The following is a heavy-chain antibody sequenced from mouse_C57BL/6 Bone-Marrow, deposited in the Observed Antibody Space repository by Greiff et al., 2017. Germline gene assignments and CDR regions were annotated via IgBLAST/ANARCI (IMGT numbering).Heavy chain of an antibody. J-gene: IGHJ2*01. CDR1: GFTFSSYA. Sequence: EVNLVESGGGLVKPAGSLKLSCAASGFTFSSYAMSWVRQTPEKRLEWVATISDGGSYTYYPDNVKGRFTISRDNAKNNLYLQMSHLKSEDTAMYYCARDGNPFDYWGQGTTLTVSA. V-gene: IGHV5-4*01. CDR2: ISDGGSYT. CDR3: ARDGNPFDY. D-gene: IGHD2-1*01.